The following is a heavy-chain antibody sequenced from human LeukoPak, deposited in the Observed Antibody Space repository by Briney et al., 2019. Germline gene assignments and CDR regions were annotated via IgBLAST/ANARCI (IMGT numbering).Heavy chain of an antibody. CDR3: AGQRITMVRAKGYYFDY. J-gene: IGHJ4*02. CDR1: GGSISSYY. V-gene: IGHV4-4*07. D-gene: IGHD3-10*01. CDR2: IYTSGST. Sequence: SETLSLTCTVSGGSISSYYWSWIRQPAGKGLEWIGRIYTSGSTNYNPSLKSRVTMSVDTSKNQFSLKLSSVTAADTAVYYCAGQRITMVRAKGYYFDYWGQGILVTVSS.